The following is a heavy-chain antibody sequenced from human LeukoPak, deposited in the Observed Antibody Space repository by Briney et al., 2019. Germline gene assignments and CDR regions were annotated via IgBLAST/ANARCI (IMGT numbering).Heavy chain of an antibody. Sequence: PSETLSLTCTVSGVSITSYYWSWIRQPPGKGLEWIGYLYYSGSTNYNHSLKSRVTISVDTSKNQFSLKLSSVTAADTAVYYCARGLTRNSNWFDPWGQGTLVTVSS. CDR1: GVSITSYY. V-gene: IGHV4-59*12. CDR3: ARGLTRNSNWFDP. CDR2: LYYSGST. D-gene: IGHD3-9*01. J-gene: IGHJ5*02.